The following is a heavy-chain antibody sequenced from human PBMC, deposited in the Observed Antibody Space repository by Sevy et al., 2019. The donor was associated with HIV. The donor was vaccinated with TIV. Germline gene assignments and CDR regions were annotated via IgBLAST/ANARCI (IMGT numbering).Heavy chain of an antibody. CDR1: GYTLTGLS. J-gene: IGHJ4*02. D-gene: IGHD3-22*01. CDR3: ATTKDYYESSGYPFDS. V-gene: IGHV1-24*01. CDR2: FDPEDAAT. Sequence: ASVKVSCKVSGYTLTGLSMHWVRQAPGKGLEWMGSFDPEDAATIYAQKFQDRVTLTEDTSSNTAYMDLSSLKSEDTAMNYCATTKDYYESSGYPFDSWGQGTLVTVSS.